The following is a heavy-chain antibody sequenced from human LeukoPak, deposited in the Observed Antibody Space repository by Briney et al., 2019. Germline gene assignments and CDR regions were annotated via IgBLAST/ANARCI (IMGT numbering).Heavy chain of an antibody. Sequence: GGSLRLSCAASGFTFSSYAMSWVRQAPGKGLEWVSAISGSGGGTYYADSVKGRFTISRDNSKNTLYLQMNSLRAEDTAVYYCAKSGMYSSSWYDYWGQGTLVTVSS. J-gene: IGHJ4*02. CDR1: GFTFSSYA. CDR3: AKSGMYSSSWYDY. D-gene: IGHD6-13*01. V-gene: IGHV3-23*01. CDR2: ISGSGGGT.